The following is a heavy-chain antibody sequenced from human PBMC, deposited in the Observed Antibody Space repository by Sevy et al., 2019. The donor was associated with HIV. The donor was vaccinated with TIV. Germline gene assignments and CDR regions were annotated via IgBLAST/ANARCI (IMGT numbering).Heavy chain of an antibody. V-gene: IGHV4-59*01. CDR3: ARGYPGIAAAGTYFDY. CDR2: IYYSGST. CDR1: GGSISSYY. J-gene: IGHJ4*02. D-gene: IGHD6-13*01. Sequence: SESLSLTCTVSGGSISSYYWCWIRQPPGKGLEWIGYIYYSGSTNYNPSLKSRVTISVDTSKNQFSLKLSSVTAADTAVYYCARGYPGIAAAGTYFDYWGQGTLVTVSS.